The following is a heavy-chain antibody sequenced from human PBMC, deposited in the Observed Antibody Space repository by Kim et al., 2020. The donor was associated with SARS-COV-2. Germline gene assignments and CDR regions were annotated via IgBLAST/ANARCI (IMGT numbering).Heavy chain of an antibody. CDR2: ISYDGSNK. CDR1: GFTFSSYG. V-gene: IGHV3-30*18. Sequence: GGSLRLSCAASGFTFSSYGMHWVRQAPGKGLEWVAVISYDGSNKYYADSVKGRFTISRDNSKNTLYLQMNSLRAEDTAVYYCAKTTAQYYYDSSGYYYPHDYWGQGTLVTVSS. D-gene: IGHD3-22*01. J-gene: IGHJ4*02. CDR3: AKTTAQYYYDSSGYYYPHDY.